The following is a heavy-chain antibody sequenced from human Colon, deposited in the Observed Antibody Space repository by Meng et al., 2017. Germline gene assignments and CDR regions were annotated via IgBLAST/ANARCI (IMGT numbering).Heavy chain of an antibody. CDR2: IYHSGTT. CDR3: ARTLRDYGKIDY. CDR1: GGSISSGGYY. J-gene: IGHJ4*02. D-gene: IGHD4-17*01. V-gene: IGHV4-31*03. Sequence: QVQLQEPGPGLVKPSQTLSLTCTVSGGSISSGGYYWTWIRQHPGKGLEWIGYIYHSGTTYYNPSLKSRVTISVDTSENQFSLNLRSVTAADTAVYFCARTLRDYGKIDYWGQGTLVTVSS.